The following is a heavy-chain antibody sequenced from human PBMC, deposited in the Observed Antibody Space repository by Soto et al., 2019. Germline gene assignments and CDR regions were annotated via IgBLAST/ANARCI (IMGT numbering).Heavy chain of an antibody. CDR3: ASRYSGYDSADY. CDR1: GGSISSSSYY. J-gene: IGHJ4*02. Sequence: QLQLQESGPGLVKPSETLSLTCTVSGGSISSSSYYWGWIRQPPGKGLEWIGSIYYSGSTYYNPSLKSRVTISVDTSKNQFSLKLSSVTAADTAVYYCASRYSGYDSADYWGQGTLVTVSS. D-gene: IGHD5-12*01. V-gene: IGHV4-39*01. CDR2: IYYSGST.